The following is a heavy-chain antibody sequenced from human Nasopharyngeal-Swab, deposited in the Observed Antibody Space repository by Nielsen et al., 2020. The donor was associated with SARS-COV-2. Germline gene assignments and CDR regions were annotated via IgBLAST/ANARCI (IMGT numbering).Heavy chain of an antibody. CDR2: VSNDGTIT. D-gene: IGHD4-17*01. Sequence: GESLKISCAASGFIFSSYSMHWVRQAPGKGLEWVAVVSNDGTITYYGDSVKGRFTISRDNSKNTLYLQMDSLRGEDTAVYYCARDAPAHYGAFYWGRGTLVTVSS. V-gene: IGHV3-30-3*01. J-gene: IGHJ4*02. CDR3: ARDAPAHYGAFY. CDR1: GFIFSSYS.